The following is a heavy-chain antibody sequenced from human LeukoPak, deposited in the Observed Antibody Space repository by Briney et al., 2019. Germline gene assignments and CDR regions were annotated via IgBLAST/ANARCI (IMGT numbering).Heavy chain of an antibody. J-gene: IGHJ5*02. V-gene: IGHV4-4*02. D-gene: IGHD6-13*01. CDR2: IYHSGST. CDR3: ARAGQQQDYTWLDP. CDR1: GGSISSSNW. Sequence: SGTLSLTCAVSGGSISSSNWWSWVRQPPGKGLEWIGEIYHSGSTNYNPSLKSRVTISVDKSKNQFSLKLSSVTAEDTAVYYCARAGQQQDYTWLDPWGQGTLVTVSS.